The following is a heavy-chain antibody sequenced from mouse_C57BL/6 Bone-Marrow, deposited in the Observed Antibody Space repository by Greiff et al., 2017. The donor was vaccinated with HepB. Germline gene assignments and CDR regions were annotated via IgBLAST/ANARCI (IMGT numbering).Heavy chain of an antibody. CDR2: IDPENGDT. CDR1: GFNIKDDY. V-gene: IGHV14-4*01. J-gene: IGHJ4*01. Sequence: VQLQQSGAELVRPGASVKLSCTASGFNIKDDYMHWVKQRPEQGLEWIGWIDPENGDTEYASKFQGKATITADTSSNTAYLQLSSLTSEDTAVYYCTTIRHYAMDYWGQGTSVTVSS. CDR3: TTIRHYAMDY.